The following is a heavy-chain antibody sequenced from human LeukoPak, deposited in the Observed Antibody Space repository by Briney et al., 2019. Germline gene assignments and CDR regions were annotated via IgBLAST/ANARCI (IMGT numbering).Heavy chain of an antibody. J-gene: IGHJ4*02. CDR3: ASRVGVAKAFDY. CDR1: GGSISSSSFY. CDR2: IYYSGST. D-gene: IGHD5-12*01. Sequence: PSETLSLTCTVSGGSISSSSFYWGWIRQPPGKGLEWIGSIYYSGSTYYNPSLKSRVTISVDTSKNQFSLKLGSVTAADTAVYYCASRVGVAKAFDYWGQGTLVTVSS. V-gene: IGHV4-39*07.